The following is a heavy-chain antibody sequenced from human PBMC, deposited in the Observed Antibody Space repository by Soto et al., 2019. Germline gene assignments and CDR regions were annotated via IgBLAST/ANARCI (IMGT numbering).Heavy chain of an antibody. D-gene: IGHD2-15*01. V-gene: IGHV1-18*01. CDR2: ISAYNGNT. J-gene: IGHJ4*02. CDR1: GYTFTSYG. CDR3: ARVGIYCSGGSCYGDY. Sequence: QVQLVQSGAEVKKPGASVKVSCKASGYTFTSYGISWVRQAPGQGLEWMGWISAYNGNTNYAQKLQGRVTMTTGTSTSTGYMELRSLSSDDTAVYYCARVGIYCSGGSCYGDYWGQGTLVTVSS.